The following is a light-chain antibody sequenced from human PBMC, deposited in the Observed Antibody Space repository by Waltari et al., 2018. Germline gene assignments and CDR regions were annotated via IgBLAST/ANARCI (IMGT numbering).Light chain of an antibody. V-gene: IGLV2-14*01. CDR3: SSYTSSSTVV. CDR1: SSDVGGYNY. CDR2: EFS. Sequence: QSALTQPASVSGSPGQSITISCTGTSSDVGGYNYVSWYQQHPGKDPKLIIYEFSKQPSGVSNRFSGSKSGNTASLTISGLQAEDEADYYCSSYTSSSTVVFGGGTKLTVL. J-gene: IGLJ2*01.